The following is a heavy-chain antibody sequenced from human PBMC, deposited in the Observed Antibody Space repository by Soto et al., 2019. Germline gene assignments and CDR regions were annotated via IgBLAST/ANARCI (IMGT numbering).Heavy chain of an antibody. V-gene: IGHV3-23*01. CDR1: GFTFSSYA. Sequence: EGSLRLSCAAAGFTFSSYAMCWVRQAPGKGLEWVSAISGSGGSTYYADSAKGRFTISRDNSKNTLYLQMNSVRAEETAVYDCADAAKLWYYRYQHWGHG. J-gene: IGHJ4*01. CDR2: ISGSGGST. CDR3: ADAAKLWYYRYQH. D-gene: IGHD2-8*01.